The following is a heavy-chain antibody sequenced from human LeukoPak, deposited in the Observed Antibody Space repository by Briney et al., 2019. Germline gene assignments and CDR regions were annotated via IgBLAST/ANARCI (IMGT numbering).Heavy chain of an antibody. CDR2: INAGNGNT. D-gene: IGHD3-10*01. CDR3: ARGGMVRDRRHFQFDH. J-gene: IGHJ4*02. Sequence: ASVKVSCKASGYTFTSYAMHWVRQAPGQRLEWMGWINAGNGNTKYSQEFQGRVTMTRDTSTSTVYMDLTSLRSEDTAVYYCARGGMVRDRRHFQFDHWGQGTLVTVSS. V-gene: IGHV1-3*03. CDR1: GYTFTSYA.